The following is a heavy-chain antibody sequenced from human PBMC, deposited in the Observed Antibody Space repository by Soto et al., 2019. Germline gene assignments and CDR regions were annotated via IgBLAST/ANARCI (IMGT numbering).Heavy chain of an antibody. CDR1: GGTFSSYT. V-gene: IGHV1-69*08. CDR2: IIPILGIA. Sequence: QVQLVQSGAEVKKPGSSVKVSCKASGGTFSSYTISWVRQAPGQGLEWMGRIIPILGIANYAQKFQGRVTITEDKSTSTAYMELSSLRSEDTAVYYCAREDKRNAPWSGTPTSQLGYWGQGTLVTVSS. CDR3: AREDKRNAPWSGTPTSQLGY. D-gene: IGHD3-3*01. J-gene: IGHJ4*02.